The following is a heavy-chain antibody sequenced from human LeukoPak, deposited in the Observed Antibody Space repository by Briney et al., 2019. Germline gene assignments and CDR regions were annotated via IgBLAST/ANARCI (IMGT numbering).Heavy chain of an antibody. CDR2: FDYSGST. CDR3: ARHGGSWTFDS. CDR1: GGSISSYY. D-gene: IGHD6-13*01. J-gene: IGHJ4*02. Sequence: SETLSLTCTVSGGSISSYYWSWIRKPAGKGLEWIGYFDYSGSTHYNPSLKSRVTISVDTSKNQFFLKLTSVTAADTAVYYCARHGGSWTFDSWGQGTLVTVSS. V-gene: IGHV4-59*08.